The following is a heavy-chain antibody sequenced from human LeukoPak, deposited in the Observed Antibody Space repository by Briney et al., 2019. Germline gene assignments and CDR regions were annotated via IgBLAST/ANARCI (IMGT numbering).Heavy chain of an antibody. D-gene: IGHD4-17*01. CDR3: ARGAGGATTPIYYYYYMDV. Sequence: SETLSLTCTVSGGSISSYYWNWIRQPPGKGLEWIGYIYYSGSTNYNPSLKSRVTISVDTSKNQFSLKLSSVTAADTAVYYCARGAGGATTPIYYYYYMDVWGKGTTVTVSS. CDR1: GGSISSYY. CDR2: IYYSGST. V-gene: IGHV4-59*01. J-gene: IGHJ6*03.